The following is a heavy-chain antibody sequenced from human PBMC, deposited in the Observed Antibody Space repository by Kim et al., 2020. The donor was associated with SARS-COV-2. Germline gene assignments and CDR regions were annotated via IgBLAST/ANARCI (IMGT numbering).Heavy chain of an antibody. Sequence: ADSVKGRFTISRDNAKNSLFLQMNSLRDEDTAAYYCARVALLGRGYGMDVWGQGTTVTVSS. D-gene: IGHD3-10*01. CDR3: ARVALLGRGYGMDV. V-gene: IGHV3-48*02. J-gene: IGHJ6*02.